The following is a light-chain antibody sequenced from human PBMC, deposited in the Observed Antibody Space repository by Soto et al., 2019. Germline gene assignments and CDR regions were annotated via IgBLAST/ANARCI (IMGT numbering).Light chain of an antibody. CDR2: EDN. J-gene: IGLJ2*01. V-gene: IGLV6-57*03. CDR3: QSYDASNQV. Sequence: NFMLTQPHSVSESPGKTVTISCTRSSGNIASNYVQWYQQRPGSAPTTVIYEDNQRPSGVPHRFSGSIDSSSNSAALTISGLRTEDEADYYCQSYDASNQVFGGGTKGTVL. CDR1: SGNIASNY.